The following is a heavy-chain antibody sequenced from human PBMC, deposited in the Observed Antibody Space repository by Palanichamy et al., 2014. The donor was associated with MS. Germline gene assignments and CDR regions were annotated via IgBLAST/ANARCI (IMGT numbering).Heavy chain of an antibody. CDR3: ARGKTTGY. CDR2: IKYDGSQI. V-gene: IGHV3-7*03. D-gene: IGHD1-14*01. J-gene: IGHJ4*02. Sequence: VESGGNLVQPGGSLRLSCEASGFNFSGYWMNWVRQAPGKGLEWVANIKYDGSQIYYVDSVKGRFTISRDNANNSLFLQMNSLRPDDTAVYFCARGKTTGYWGQGTLVTVSS. CDR1: GFNFSGYW.